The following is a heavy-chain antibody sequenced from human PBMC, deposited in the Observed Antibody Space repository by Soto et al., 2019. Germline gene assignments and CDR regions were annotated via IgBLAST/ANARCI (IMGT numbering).Heavy chain of an antibody. V-gene: IGHV3-30-3*01. Sequence: QVQLVESGGGVVQPGRSLRLSCAASGFTFSSYAMHWVRQAPGKGLEWVAVISYDGSNKYYADSVKGRFTISRDNSKNTLYLPMNSLRAEHTAVYYCASRSSGCYALPYYYYGMDVWGQGTTVTVSS. D-gene: IGHD6-19*01. CDR1: GFTFSSYA. CDR2: ISYDGSNK. CDR3: ASRSSGCYALPYYYYGMDV. J-gene: IGHJ6*02.